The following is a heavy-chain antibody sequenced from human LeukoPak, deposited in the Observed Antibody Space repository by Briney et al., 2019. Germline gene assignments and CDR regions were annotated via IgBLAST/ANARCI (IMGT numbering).Heavy chain of an antibody. Sequence: ASVKVSCKASGYTFTGYYMHWVRQAPGQGLEWMGWINPNSGGTNYAQKFQGRVTMTRDTSISTAYMELSRLRSDDTAVYYCARVGQENTMVRGAIPFFDYWGQGTLVTVSS. V-gene: IGHV1-2*02. CDR1: GYTFTGYY. CDR2: INPNSGGT. J-gene: IGHJ4*02. CDR3: ARVGQENTMVRGAIPFFDY. D-gene: IGHD3-10*01.